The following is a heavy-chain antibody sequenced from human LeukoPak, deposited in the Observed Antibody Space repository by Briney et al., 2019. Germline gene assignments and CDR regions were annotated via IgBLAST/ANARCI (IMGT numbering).Heavy chain of an antibody. D-gene: IGHD1-26*01. CDR1: GGSISSSSYY. CDR3: ARRGSYYHPLDY. CDR2: IYYSGST. J-gene: IGHJ4*02. V-gene: IGHV4-39*01. Sequence: SETLSLTCTVSGGSISSSSYYWGWIRQPPGKGLEWIGSIYYSGSTYYNPSLKSRVTISVDTSKNQFSLKLSSVTAADTAVYYRARRGSYYHPLDYWGQGTLVTVSS.